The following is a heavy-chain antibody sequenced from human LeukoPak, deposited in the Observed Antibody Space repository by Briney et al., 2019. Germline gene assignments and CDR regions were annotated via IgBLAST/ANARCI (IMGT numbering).Heavy chain of an antibody. CDR3: VRSDFWSGYPLFYYYYMDV. CDR2: INYSGST. V-gene: IGHV4-59*01. Sequence: SGPLSLTCTVSGGSISSYYWSWIRQPPGKGLEWIGYINYSGSTDYSPSLKSRATISVDTSKNQLSLNLSSLTAADTAVYYCVRSDFWSGYPLFYYYYMDVWGKGTTVTVSS. J-gene: IGHJ6*03. D-gene: IGHD3-3*01. CDR1: GGSISSYY.